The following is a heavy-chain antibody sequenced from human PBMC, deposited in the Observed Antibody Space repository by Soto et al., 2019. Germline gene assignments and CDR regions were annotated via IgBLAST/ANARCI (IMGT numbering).Heavy chain of an antibody. Sequence: SETLSLTCTVSGGSISSHYWSWIRQSPGKGMEWIGNIDYSGSTNYNPSLKSRVTISVDTSKNQFSLKLSSVTAADTAVYYCAREVKYDYVWGSYRSHPFFDYWGQGTLVTVSS. V-gene: IGHV4-59*11. CDR1: GGSISSHY. CDR3: AREVKYDYVWGSYRSHPFFDY. J-gene: IGHJ4*02. CDR2: IDYSGST. D-gene: IGHD3-16*02.